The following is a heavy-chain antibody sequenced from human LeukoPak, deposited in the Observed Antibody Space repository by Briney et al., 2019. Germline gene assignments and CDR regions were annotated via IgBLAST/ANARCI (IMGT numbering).Heavy chain of an antibody. D-gene: IGHD1-26*01. J-gene: IGHJ4*02. CDR3: ATDSNTYSGSYYGNY. CDR1: GYTLTELS. V-gene: IGHV1-24*01. CDR2: FDPEDGET. Sequence: ASVKVSCKVSGYTLTELSMPWVRQAPGKGLEWMGGFDPEDGETIYAQKFQGRVTMTEDTSTDTAYMELSSLRSEDTAVYYCATDSNTYSGSYYGNYWGQGTLVTVSS.